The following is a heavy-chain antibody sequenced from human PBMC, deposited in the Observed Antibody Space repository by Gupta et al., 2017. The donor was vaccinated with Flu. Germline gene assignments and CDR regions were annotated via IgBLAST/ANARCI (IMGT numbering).Heavy chain of an antibody. CDR1: GFSLSSNGVG. CDR3: VRQIKDYDLNGGRPYFDD. CDR2: VHWDDDK. V-gene: IGHV2-5*02. D-gene: IGHD3-22*01. J-gene: IGHJ4*02. Sequence: QITLKESGPPLVKPTQTLTLTCTFSGFSLSSNGVGVGWIRQPPGKAPEWLVVVHWDDDKRYSPSLKNRRTISRDKSRNQVVLTRTNMDPVGTATEFWVRQIKDYDLNGGRPYFDDGGQGALVTVSS.